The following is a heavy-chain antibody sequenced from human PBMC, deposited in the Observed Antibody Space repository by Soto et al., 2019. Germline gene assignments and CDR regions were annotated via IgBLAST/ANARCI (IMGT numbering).Heavy chain of an antibody. CDR3: ARGCSSTTCRYVMDV. J-gene: IGHJ6*02. V-gene: IGHV4-30-4*01. Sequence: SESLSLTCTVSGGSINSGDYFWTWIRQPPGKGLEWIAYIYYSGSANYNPSLKSRVTISVDTSKNQFSLKLSSVIAADTAVYYCARGCSSTTCRYVMDVWGQGTTVTVSS. CDR2: IYYSGSA. CDR1: GGSINSGDYF. D-gene: IGHD2-2*01.